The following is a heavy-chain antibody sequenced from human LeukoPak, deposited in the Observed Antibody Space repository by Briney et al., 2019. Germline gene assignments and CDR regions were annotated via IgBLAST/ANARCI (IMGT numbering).Heavy chain of an antibody. CDR2: IRSKANSYAT. CDR1: GFTFSGSA. J-gene: IGHJ5*02. Sequence: GGSLTLSCAASGFTFSGSAMHWVRQASGKGLEWVGRIRSKANSYATAYAASVKGRFTISRDDSKNTAYLQMNSLKTEDTAVYYCTRLSSEYSSSWYEPYNWFDPWGQGTLVTVSS. CDR3: TRLSSEYSSSWYEPYNWFDP. D-gene: IGHD6-13*01. V-gene: IGHV3-73*01.